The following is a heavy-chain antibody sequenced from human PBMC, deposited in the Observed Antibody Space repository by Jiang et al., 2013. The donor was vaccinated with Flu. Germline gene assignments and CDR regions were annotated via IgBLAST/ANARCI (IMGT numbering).Heavy chain of an antibody. Sequence: LVKPSETLSLTCTVSGGSISSNNYYWGWIRQPPGKGLEWIGTIYYSGSTYYNPSLKSRVTISADTSKNQFSLKLSSVTAADTAVYYCARLKIFGVVEYYFDYWGQGTLVTVSS. CDR3: ARLKIFGVVEYYFDY. CDR1: GGSISSNNYY. CDR2: IYYSGST. V-gene: IGHV4-39*01. D-gene: IGHD3-3*01. J-gene: IGHJ4*02.